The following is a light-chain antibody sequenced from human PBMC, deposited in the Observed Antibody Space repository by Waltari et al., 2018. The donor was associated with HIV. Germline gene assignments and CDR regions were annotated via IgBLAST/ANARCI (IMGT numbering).Light chain of an antibody. J-gene: IGLJ2*01. CDR1: RSTNFGTTYD. CDR3: QSFDRLSASPI. V-gene: IGLV1-40*01. CDR2: ANT. Sequence: QSALTPPPSVSGAPEQRATISCTGPRSTNFGTTYDVHWYQHIPGTVPRLTIPANTTRPSGVPDRFSASKSGTSASRAIIGLQAEDEADYYCQSFDRLSASPIVGGGTRLTV.